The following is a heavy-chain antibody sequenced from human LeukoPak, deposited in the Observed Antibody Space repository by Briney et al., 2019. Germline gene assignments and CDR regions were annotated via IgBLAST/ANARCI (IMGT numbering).Heavy chain of an antibody. Sequence: GGSLRLSCVASGFTFSSYWMHWVRQAPGKGLVWVSRINTDGSTTNYADSVKGRFTISRDNAKNTLYLQMNSLRADDTAVYYCARGEMVQVYWGQGTLVTVSS. D-gene: IGHD5-24*01. CDR1: GFTFSSYW. J-gene: IGHJ4*02. CDR3: ARGEMVQVY. CDR2: INTDGSTT. V-gene: IGHV3-74*01.